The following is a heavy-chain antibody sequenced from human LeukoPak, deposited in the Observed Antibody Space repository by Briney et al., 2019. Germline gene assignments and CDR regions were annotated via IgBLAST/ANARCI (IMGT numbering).Heavy chain of an antibody. J-gene: IGHJ3*02. Sequence: GASVKVSCKASGGTFSSYAISWVRQAPGQGLEWMGGIIPIFGTANYAQKFQGRVTMTRNTSISTAYMELSSLRSEDTAVYYCARVADDAFDIWGQGTMVTVSS. CDR1: GGTFSSYA. V-gene: IGHV1-69*05. CDR2: IIPIFGTA. CDR3: ARVADDAFDI.